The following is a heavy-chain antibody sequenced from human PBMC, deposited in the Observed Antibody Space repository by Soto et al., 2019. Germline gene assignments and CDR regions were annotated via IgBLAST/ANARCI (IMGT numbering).Heavy chain of an antibody. J-gene: IGHJ5*02. CDR1: GGTFNSYT. D-gene: IGHD3-16*02. Sequence: ASVKVSCKASGGTFNSYTISWVRQAPGQGLEWMGRIIPILGIANYAQKFQGRVTITADKSTSTAYMELSSLRSEDTAVYYCAREWVLHLGELSTLQSWGQGTLVTVSS. V-gene: IGHV1-69*02. CDR2: IIPILGIA. CDR3: AREWVLHLGELSTLQS.